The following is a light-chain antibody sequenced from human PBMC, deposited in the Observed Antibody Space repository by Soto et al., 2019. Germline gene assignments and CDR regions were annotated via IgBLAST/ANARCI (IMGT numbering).Light chain of an antibody. CDR2: GAS. CDR3: QQYNNWPPT. J-gene: IGKJ2*01. V-gene: IGKV3-15*01. CDR1: QSVSSN. Sequence: EIVMTQSPATLSVSPGERATLSCRASQSVSSNLAWYQQKPGQAPRLLIYGASTRATGIPARFSGSGSGTEFTLTISSLQSEDFALYYCQQYNNWPPTFG.